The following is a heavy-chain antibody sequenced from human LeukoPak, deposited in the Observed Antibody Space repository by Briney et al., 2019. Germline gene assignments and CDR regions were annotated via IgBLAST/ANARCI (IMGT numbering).Heavy chain of an antibody. Sequence: PGGALRLSCAASGLTFTFSTSGIHRVRQAPGKGLEWVAFIQYDGSEKYYADTMKRRCTTSRDNSKNTVYLQMNSLTGEDTAIYYCAREGGTIEIGEFDYWGQGTLVTVSS. CDR1: GLTFTFSTSG. J-gene: IGHJ4*02. CDR3: AREGGTIEIGEFDY. D-gene: IGHD3-16*02. V-gene: IGHV3-30*02. CDR2: IQYDGSEK.